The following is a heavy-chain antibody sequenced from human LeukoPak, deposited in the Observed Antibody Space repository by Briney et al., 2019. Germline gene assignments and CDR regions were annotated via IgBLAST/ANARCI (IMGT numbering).Heavy chain of an antibody. J-gene: IGHJ4*02. D-gene: IGHD6-13*01. Sequence: SETLSLTCTVSGGSISSGGYYWSRIRQHPGKGLEWIGYIYYSGSTYYNPSLKSRVTISVDTSKNQFSLKLSSVTAADTAVYYCARFKHSSSWTGYYFDYWGQGTLVTVSS. CDR1: GGSISSGGYY. CDR2: IYYSGST. CDR3: ARFKHSSSWTGYYFDY. V-gene: IGHV4-31*03.